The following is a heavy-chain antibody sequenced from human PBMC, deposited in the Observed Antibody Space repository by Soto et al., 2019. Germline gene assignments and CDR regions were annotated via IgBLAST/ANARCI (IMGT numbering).Heavy chain of an antibody. CDR1: GFTFSSYW. CDR2: INGDGSSR. J-gene: IGHJ4*02. V-gene: IGHV3-74*01. D-gene: IGHD6-6*01. Sequence: PRGSLRLSCAASGFTFSSYWMHWVRQAPGKGLVWVSRINGDGSSRSYADYADSVKGRFTISRDNAKNTLYLQMNSLRAEDTAVYYCARGHPGAIAPRLFDCWGQGTLVTVSS. CDR3: ARGHPGAIAPRLFDC.